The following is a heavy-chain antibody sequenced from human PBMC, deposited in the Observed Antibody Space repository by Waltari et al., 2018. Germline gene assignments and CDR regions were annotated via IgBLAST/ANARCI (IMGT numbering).Heavy chain of an antibody. J-gene: IGHJ4*02. CDR1: GGSFSGYY. CDR2: INNRGST. CDR3: ASGYDFWSGPDY. Sequence: QGQLQQWGAGRLKPSETGCRTCAVYGGSFSGYYCSGIRQPPGKGLEWIGEINNRGSTNNNPSLPTRLPISVDPSKNQFSLKLSSVTAAYTAVYYCASGYDFWSGPDYWRQGPLVTVSS. V-gene: IGHV4-34*01. D-gene: IGHD3-3*01.